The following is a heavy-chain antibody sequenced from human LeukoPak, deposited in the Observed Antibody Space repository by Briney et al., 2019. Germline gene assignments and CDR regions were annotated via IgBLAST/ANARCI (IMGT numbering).Heavy chain of an antibody. V-gene: IGHV3-30*18. CDR1: GFTVSSNY. D-gene: IGHD3-10*01. Sequence: PGGSLRLSCAASGFTVSSNYMSWVRQAPGKGLEWVAVISYDGSNKYYADSVKGRFTISRDNSKNTLYLQMNSLRAEDTAVYYCAKDSASYYSPYNWFDPWGQGTLVTVSS. CDR3: AKDSASYYSPYNWFDP. J-gene: IGHJ5*02. CDR2: ISYDGSNK.